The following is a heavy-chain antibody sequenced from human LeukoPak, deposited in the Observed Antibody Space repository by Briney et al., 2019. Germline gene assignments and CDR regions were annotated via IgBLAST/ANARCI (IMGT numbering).Heavy chain of an antibody. CDR3: TTFWSGYSISYGMDV. J-gene: IGHJ6*02. V-gene: IGHV3-49*04. D-gene: IGHD3-3*01. Sequence: GGSLRLSCTASGFTFGDYAMSWVRQAPGKGLEWVGFIRSKAYGGTTEYAASVKGRFTISRDDSKSIAYLQMNSLKTEDTAVYYCTTFWSGYSISYGMDVWGQGTTVTVSS. CDR2: IRSKAYGGTT. CDR1: GFTFGDYA.